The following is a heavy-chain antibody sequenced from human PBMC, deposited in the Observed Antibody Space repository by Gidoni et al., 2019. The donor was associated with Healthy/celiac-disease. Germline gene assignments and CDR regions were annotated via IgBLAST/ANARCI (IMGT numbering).Heavy chain of an antibody. CDR2: ISGSGGST. Sequence: EVQLLESGGGLVQPGGSLRLSCAASGFTFSSYAMSWVRQAPGKGLEWVSAISGSGGSTYYADSVKGRFTISRDNSKNTLYLQMNSLRAEDTAVYYCAKDGPVIRPGFLTGYWGWGQGTLVTVSS. D-gene: IGHD3-9*01. CDR1: GFTFSSYA. J-gene: IGHJ4*02. CDR3: AKDGPVIRPGFLTGYWG. V-gene: IGHV3-23*01.